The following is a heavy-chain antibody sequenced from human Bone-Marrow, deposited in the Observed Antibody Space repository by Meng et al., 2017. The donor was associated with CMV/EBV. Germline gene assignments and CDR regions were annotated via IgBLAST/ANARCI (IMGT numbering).Heavy chain of an antibody. J-gene: IGHJ3*02. V-gene: IGHV1-8*03. D-gene: IGHD3-3*01. CDR1: GYTFTSYD. Sequence: ASVKVSCKASGYTFTSYDINWVRQATGQGLEWMGWMNPNSGNTGYAQKFQGRVTITRNTSISTAYMELSRLRSDDTAVYYCARSGDYDFWSGYSTDAFDIWGQGTMVTVS. CDR3: ARSGDYDFWSGYSTDAFDI. CDR2: MNPNSGNT.